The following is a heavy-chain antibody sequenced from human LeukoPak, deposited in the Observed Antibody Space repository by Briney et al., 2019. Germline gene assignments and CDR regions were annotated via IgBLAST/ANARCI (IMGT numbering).Heavy chain of an antibody. Sequence: QSGGSLRLSCAASGFTFSSYSMNWVRQAPGKGLEWVSYISSSSTTIYYADSVKGPFTISRDNAKNSLYLQMNSLRAEDTAVYYCASSRLGGYFDYWGQGTLVTVSS. CDR2: ISSSSTTI. CDR1: GFTFSSYS. J-gene: IGHJ4*02. CDR3: ASSRLGGYFDY. D-gene: IGHD3-16*01. V-gene: IGHV3-48*01.